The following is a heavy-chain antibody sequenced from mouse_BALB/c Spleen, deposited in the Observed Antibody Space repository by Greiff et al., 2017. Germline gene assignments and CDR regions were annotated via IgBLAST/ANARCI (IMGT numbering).Heavy chain of an antibody. Sequence: EVQLHQSGPGLVKPSQSLSLTCTVTGYSITSDYAWNWIRQFPGNKLEWMGYISYSGSTSYNPSLKSRISITRDTSKNQFFLQLNSVTTEDTATYYCARYGTGTWFAYWGQGTLVTVSA. CDR2: ISYSGST. CDR3: ARYGTGTWFAY. V-gene: IGHV3-2*02. D-gene: IGHD3-3*01. J-gene: IGHJ3*01. CDR1: GYSITSDYA.